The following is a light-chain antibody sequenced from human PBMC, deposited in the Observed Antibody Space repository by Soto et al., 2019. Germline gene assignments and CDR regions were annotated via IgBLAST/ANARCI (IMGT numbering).Light chain of an antibody. Sequence: QPVLTQPRSVSGSPGQSVTISCTGTSSDVGGYNYVSWYQQNPGKAPKLMIYDVSKRPSGVSDRFSGSKSANTASLIISGLQAEDEADYYCCSYAGNTLVVFGGGTKLTVL. V-gene: IGLV2-11*01. CDR1: SSDVGGYNY. J-gene: IGLJ2*01. CDR3: CSYAGNTLVV. CDR2: DVS.